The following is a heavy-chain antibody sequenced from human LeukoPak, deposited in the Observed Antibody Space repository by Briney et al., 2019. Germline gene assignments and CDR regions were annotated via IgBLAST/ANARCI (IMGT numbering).Heavy chain of an antibody. CDR2: ICYSGST. Sequence: SETLSLTCTVSGGSISSYYWSWIRQPPGKGLEWIGYICYSGSTNYNPSLKSRVTISVDTPKNQFSLKLSSVTAADTAVYYCARGGSSGWSYYFDYWGQGTLVTVSS. D-gene: IGHD6-19*01. J-gene: IGHJ4*02. V-gene: IGHV4-59*01. CDR1: GGSISSYY. CDR3: ARGGSSGWSYYFDY.